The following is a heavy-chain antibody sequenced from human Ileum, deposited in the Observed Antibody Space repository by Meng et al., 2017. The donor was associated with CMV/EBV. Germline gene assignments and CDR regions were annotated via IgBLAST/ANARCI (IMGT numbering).Heavy chain of an antibody. CDR2: ISSDGTIT. Sequence: GGSLRLSCAASGFTFSGYWMYWVRQAPGKGLVWVSRISSDGTITNYADSVKGRFTISRDDTKNTLFLQMNSLRAEDTAVYYCARGGGAFYYHGMDVWGQGTTVTVSS. CDR1: GFTFSGYW. CDR3: ARGGGAFYYHGMDV. D-gene: IGHD3-16*01. V-gene: IGHV3-74*01. J-gene: IGHJ6*02.